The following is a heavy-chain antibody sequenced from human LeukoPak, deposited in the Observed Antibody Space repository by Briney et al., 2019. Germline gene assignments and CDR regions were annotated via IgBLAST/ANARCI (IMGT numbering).Heavy chain of an antibody. D-gene: IGHD2-15*01. CDR3: ARETWGYCSGGSCSAGDAFDI. V-gene: IGHV3-30*03. J-gene: IGHJ3*02. CDR2: ISYDGSNK. Sequence: GGSLRLSCAASGFTFSSYSMHWVRQAPGKGLEWVAVISYDGSNKYYADSVKGRFTISRDNSKNTLYLQMNSLRAEDTAVYYCARETWGYCSGGSCSAGDAFDIWGQGTMVTVSS. CDR1: GFTFSSYS.